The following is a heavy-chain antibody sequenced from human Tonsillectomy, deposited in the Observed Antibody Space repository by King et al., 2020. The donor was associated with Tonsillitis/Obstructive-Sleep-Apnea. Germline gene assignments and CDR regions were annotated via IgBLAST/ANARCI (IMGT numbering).Heavy chain of an antibody. CDR1: GYTFGSDG. CDR3: ARVSAFAWELLPVDP. J-gene: IGHJ5*02. D-gene: IGHD1-26*01. CDR2: ISGDNGNT. Sequence: VQLVESGAEVKKPGASVNVSCKASGYTFGSDGIIWVRQAPGQGLEWMGWISGDNGNTKFAHKFQGRVTMTTDTSTSTAYMELRSLRSDDTAVFYCARVSAFAWELLPVDPWGQGTLVTVSS. V-gene: IGHV1-18*01.